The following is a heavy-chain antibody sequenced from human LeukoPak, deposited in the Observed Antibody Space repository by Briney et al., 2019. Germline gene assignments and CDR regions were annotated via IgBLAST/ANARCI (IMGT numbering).Heavy chain of an antibody. CDR1: GGSISSGSYY. D-gene: IGHD2-2*01. J-gene: IGHJ3*02. CDR2: IYTSGST. V-gene: IGHV4-61*02. CDR3: ARDRRYCSSTSCAPDDAFDI. Sequence: NTSETLSLTCTVSGGSISSGSYYWSWIRQPAGKGLEWIGRIYTSGSTNYNPSLKSRVTISVDTSKNQFSLKLSSVTAADTAVYYCARDRRYCSSTSCAPDDAFDIWGQGTMVTVSS.